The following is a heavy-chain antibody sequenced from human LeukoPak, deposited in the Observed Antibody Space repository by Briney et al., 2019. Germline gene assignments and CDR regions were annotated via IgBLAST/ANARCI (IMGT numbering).Heavy chain of an antibody. CDR1: EFSVGSNY. CDR3: VSGPSRYHNT. D-gene: IGHD5-12*01. J-gene: IGHJ4*02. CDR2: IYSGGST. V-gene: IGHV3-66*01. Sequence: GGSLRLSCAASEFSVGSNYMSGVRQAPGKGGEGGSLIYSGGSTYYADSVKGRFTISRDSSKNTLYLQINSLRAEATAVYYCVSGPSRYHNTGGQGTLVTVSS.